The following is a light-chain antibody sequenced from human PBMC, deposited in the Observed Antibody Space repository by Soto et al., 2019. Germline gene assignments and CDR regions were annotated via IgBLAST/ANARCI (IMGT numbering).Light chain of an antibody. J-gene: IGLJ2*01. V-gene: IGLV1-40*01. Sequence: QSVLTQPPSVSGAPGQRVTISCTGSSSNIGAGYDVHWYQQLPGTAPKLLIFANNIRPSGVPDRFSGSKSGTSASLAITGLQAEDEADYYCQSYDTSLSGYVLFGGGTKLTVL. CDR1: SSNIGAGYD. CDR3: QSYDTSLSGYVL. CDR2: ANN.